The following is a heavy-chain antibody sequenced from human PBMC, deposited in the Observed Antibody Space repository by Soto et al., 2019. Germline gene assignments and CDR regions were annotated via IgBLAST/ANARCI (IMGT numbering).Heavy chain of an antibody. Sequence: QVQLQESGPGLVKPSQTLSLTCTLSGGSISSGDYYWSWIRHPPGKGLEWIGNIYYSGRTNYNPSLKSRLNISLDTSNNHFFLKLTSVTAADTAVYYCARMGLHLGEFSRKWFDPWGQGTLVTVSS. V-gene: IGHV4-31*03. CDR3: ARMGLHLGEFSRKWFDP. J-gene: IGHJ5*02. D-gene: IGHD3-16*02. CDR2: IYYSGRT. CDR1: GGSISSGDYY.